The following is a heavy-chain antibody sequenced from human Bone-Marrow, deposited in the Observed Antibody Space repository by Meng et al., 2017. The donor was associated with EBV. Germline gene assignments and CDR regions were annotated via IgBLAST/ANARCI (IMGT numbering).Heavy chain of an antibody. Sequence: QVQLARSGAGVKKPGSSVKVSRKTSGGPFRYYAISWVRQAPGQGLEWLGGFLPRLGAPNYAQKFHGRVKITADESTSTHYMDLSSLRSEDTAIYYCASESGRGYTPDYWGQGTLVTVSS. D-gene: IGHD3-10*01. J-gene: IGHJ4*02. CDR1: GGPFRYYA. CDR3: ASESGRGYTPDY. V-gene: IGHV1-69*01. CDR2: FLPRLGAP.